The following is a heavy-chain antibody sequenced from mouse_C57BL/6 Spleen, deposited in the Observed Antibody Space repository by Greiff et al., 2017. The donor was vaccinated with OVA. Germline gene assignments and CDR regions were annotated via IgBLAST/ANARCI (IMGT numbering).Heavy chain of an antibody. J-gene: IGHJ4*01. CDR3: ARWLPPYAMDY. D-gene: IGHD2-2*01. V-gene: IGHV5-12*01. CDR1: GFTFSDYY. CDR2: ISNGGGST. Sequence: DVMLVESGGGLVQPGGSLKLSCAASGFTFSDYYMYWVRQTPEKRLEWVAYISNGGGSTYYPDTVKGRFTISRDNAKNTLYLQMSRLKSEDTAMYYCARWLPPYAMDYWGQGTSVTVSS.